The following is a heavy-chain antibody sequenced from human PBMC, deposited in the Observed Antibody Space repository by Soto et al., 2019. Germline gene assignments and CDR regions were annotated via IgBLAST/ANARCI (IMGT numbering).Heavy chain of an antibody. V-gene: IGHV1-2*04. CDR2: INPNSGGT. J-gene: IGHJ6*02. CDR3: ARSTLAARPKHHQDYYYYGMDV. CDR1: GYTFTGYY. D-gene: IGHD6-6*01. Sequence: GASVKVSCKASGYTFTGYYMHWVRQAPGQGLEWMGWINPNSGGTNYAQKFQGWVTMTRDTSISTAYMELSRLRSDDTAVYYCARSTLAARPKHHQDYYYYGMDVWGQGTTVTVSS.